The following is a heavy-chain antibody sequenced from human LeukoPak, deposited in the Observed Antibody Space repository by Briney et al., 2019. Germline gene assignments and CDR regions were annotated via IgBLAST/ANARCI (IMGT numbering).Heavy chain of an antibody. D-gene: IGHD3-22*01. Sequence: GGSLRLSCPASGFTFSNYCMTWVRQAPGKGLEWVSAINGSGDRTYYADSVKGRVTISRDNSKNTLYLQFNSLRAEDTAVYYCAKDRVNYETSGPFLDHWGQGTLVTVSS. CDR1: GFTFSNYC. J-gene: IGHJ4*02. V-gene: IGHV3-23*01. CDR3: AKDRVNYETSGPFLDH. CDR2: INGSGDRT.